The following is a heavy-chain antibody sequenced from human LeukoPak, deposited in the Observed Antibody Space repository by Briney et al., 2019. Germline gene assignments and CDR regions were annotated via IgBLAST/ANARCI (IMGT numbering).Heavy chain of an antibody. Sequence: SETLSLTCAVYGGSLSGYYWSWIRQPPGKGLEWIGEINHSGSTNYNPSLKSRVTISVDTSKNQFSLKLSSVTAADTAVYYCARGARACYDFWSGYYYCYYMDVWGKGTTVTVSS. V-gene: IGHV4-34*01. CDR1: GGSLSGYY. D-gene: IGHD3-3*01. CDR2: INHSGST. CDR3: ARGARACYDFWSGYYYCYYMDV. J-gene: IGHJ6*03.